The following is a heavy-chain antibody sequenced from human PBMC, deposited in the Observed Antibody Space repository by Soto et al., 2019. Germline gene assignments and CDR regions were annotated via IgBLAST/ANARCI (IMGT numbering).Heavy chain of an antibody. J-gene: IGHJ6*02. D-gene: IGHD5-12*01. CDR1: GLTFTSSA. CDR2: IVVGSGNT. Sequence: ASENLSCKASGLTFTSSAVQWVRQARGQRIEWIGWIVVGSGNTNYAQKFQERVTITRDMSTSTAYMELSSLRSEDKAVYYCAAGVVATMDYYYYYGMDVWGPG. V-gene: IGHV1-58*01. CDR3: AAGVVATMDYYYYYGMDV.